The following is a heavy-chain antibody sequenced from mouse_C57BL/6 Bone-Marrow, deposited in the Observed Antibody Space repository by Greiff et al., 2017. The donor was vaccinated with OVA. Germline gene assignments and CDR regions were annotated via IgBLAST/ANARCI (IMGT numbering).Heavy chain of an antibody. CDR1: DSEVFPIAY. CDR3: AREEGNSFAY. D-gene: IGHD2-1*01. CDR2: ILPSIGRT. Sequence: VQLQQSGSELRSPGSSVKLSCKDFDSEVFPIAYMSWVRQKPGHGFEWIGGILPSIGRTIYGEKFEDKATLDADTLSNTAYLELNSLTSEDSAIYYWAREEGNSFAYWGQGTLVTVSA. V-gene: IGHV15-2*01. J-gene: IGHJ3*01.